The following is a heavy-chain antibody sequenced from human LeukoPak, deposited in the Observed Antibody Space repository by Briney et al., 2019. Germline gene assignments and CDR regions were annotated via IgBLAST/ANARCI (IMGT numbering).Heavy chain of an antibody. D-gene: IGHD5-18*01. V-gene: IGHV4-59*08. CDR2: VNYSGST. Sequence: SETLSLTCTVSSGSINNYYWSWIRQPPGKRLEWIGFVNYSGSTNYNPSLKSRVTISVDTSKNQISLRLSSVTAADTAVYYCARPLFRGYIFGWGYWGQGTLVTVSS. CDR1: SGSINNYY. J-gene: IGHJ4*02. CDR3: ARPLFRGYIFGWGY.